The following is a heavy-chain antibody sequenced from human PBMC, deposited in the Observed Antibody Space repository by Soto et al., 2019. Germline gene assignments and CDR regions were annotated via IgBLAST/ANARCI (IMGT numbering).Heavy chain of an antibody. CDR3: ARDKITGLFDY. CDR1: GGSFSGYS. CDR2: INHSGST. V-gene: IGHV4-34*01. D-gene: IGHD2-8*02. Sequence: SDTLSLTCAVSGGSFSGYSWTWIRQPPGTGLEWIGEINHSGSTNYNPSLKSRVTISVDTSKNQFSLKLTSVTAADTAVYYCARDKITGLFDYWGQGTLVTVSS. J-gene: IGHJ4*02.